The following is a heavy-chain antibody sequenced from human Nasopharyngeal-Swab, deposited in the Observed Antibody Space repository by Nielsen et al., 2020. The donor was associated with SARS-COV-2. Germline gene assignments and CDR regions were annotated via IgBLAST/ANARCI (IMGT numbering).Heavy chain of an antibody. J-gene: IGHJ6*02. CDR1: GYSFTSYW. Sequence: GGSLRLSCKGSGYSFTSYWIGWVRQMTGKGLEWMGIIYPGDSDTRYSPSFQGQVTISADKSISTAYLQWSSLKASDTAMYYCARPGVWGGGDYYYYGMYVWGQGTTVTVSS. V-gene: IGHV5-51*01. CDR3: ARPGVWGGGDYYYYGMYV. D-gene: IGHD3-16*01. CDR2: IYPGDSDT.